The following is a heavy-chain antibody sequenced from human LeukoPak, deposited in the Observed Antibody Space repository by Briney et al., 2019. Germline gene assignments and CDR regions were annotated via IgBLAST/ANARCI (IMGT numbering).Heavy chain of an antibody. V-gene: IGHV3-21*01. Sequence: GGSLRLSCAASGFTFSSYSVNWVRQAPGKGLEWVSSISSSSSYIYYADSVKGRFTISRDNAKNSLYLQMNSLRAEDTAVYYCARDSYDSSGYYYRRAKYYGMDVWGQGTTVTVSS. CDR1: GFTFSSYS. CDR3: ARDSYDSSGYYYRRAKYYGMDV. D-gene: IGHD3-22*01. J-gene: IGHJ6*02. CDR2: ISSSSSYI.